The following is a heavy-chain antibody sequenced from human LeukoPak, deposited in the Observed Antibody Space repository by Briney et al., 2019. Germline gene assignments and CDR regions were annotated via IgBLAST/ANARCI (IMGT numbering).Heavy chain of an antibody. Sequence: SETLSLTCTVSGGSISSYYWSWIRQPPGKGLEWIGYIYYSGSTNYNPSLKSRVTISVDTSKNQFSLKLSSVTAADTAVYYCARGLGYCSNGVCYTFAYWGQGTLVTVSS. J-gene: IGHJ4*02. CDR2: IYYSGST. D-gene: IGHD2-8*01. V-gene: IGHV4-59*08. CDR3: ARGLGYCSNGVCYTFAY. CDR1: GGSISSYY.